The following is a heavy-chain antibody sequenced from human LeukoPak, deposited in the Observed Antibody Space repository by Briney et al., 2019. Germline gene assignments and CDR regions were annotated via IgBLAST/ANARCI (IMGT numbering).Heavy chain of an antibody. Sequence: GASVKVSCKASGYTFTSYYMHWVRQAPGQGLEWMGWINPNSGGTNYAQKFQGRVTMTRDTSISTAYMELSRLRSDDTAVYYCAGYYYGSGSNWFDPWGQGTLVTVSS. J-gene: IGHJ5*02. CDR2: INPNSGGT. V-gene: IGHV1-2*02. D-gene: IGHD3-10*01. CDR3: AGYYYGSGSNWFDP. CDR1: GYTFTSYY.